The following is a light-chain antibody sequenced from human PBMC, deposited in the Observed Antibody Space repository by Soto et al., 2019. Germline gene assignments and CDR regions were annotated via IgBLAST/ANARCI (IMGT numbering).Light chain of an antibody. J-gene: IGLJ1*01. V-gene: IGLV2-14*01. CDR2: EVS. CDR1: SSDVGGCNY. Sequence: QSALTQPASVSGSPGQSITISCTGTSSDVGGCNYVSWYQQHPGKAPKLIIYEVSNRPSGVSNRFSGSKSGNTPSLTISGVQAEDEADYYCNSYTSKSTGVFGTGTKLTVL. CDR3: NSYTSKSTGV.